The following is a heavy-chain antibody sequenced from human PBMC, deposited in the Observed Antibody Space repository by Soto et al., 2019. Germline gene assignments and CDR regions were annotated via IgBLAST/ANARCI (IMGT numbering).Heavy chain of an antibody. CDR2: ISGSGGST. V-gene: IGHV3-23*01. D-gene: IGHD3-22*01. CDR3: AKDLLLDYYDSSGYLDY. J-gene: IGHJ4*02. CDR1: GFTFSSYA. Sequence: GGSLRLSCAASGFTFSSYAMSWVRQAPGKGLEWVSAISGSGGSTYYADSVKGRFTISRDNSKNTLYLQMNSLRAEDTAVYYGAKDLLLDYYDSSGYLDYWGQGTLVTVSS.